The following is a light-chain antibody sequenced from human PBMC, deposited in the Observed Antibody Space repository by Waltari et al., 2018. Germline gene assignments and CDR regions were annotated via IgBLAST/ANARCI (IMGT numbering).Light chain of an antibody. CDR3: QVWDSSGDHPV. CDR2: DDS. J-gene: IGLJ2*01. CDR1: NLRSQT. Sequence: SYVLTQPPSVSVAPGKTAQISCPGQNLRSQTFHWYRQKAGQAPVLVIYDDSVRPSGIPDRISGSDTATLTIARVEAGDEADYFCQVWDSSGDHPVFGGGTRLTVL. V-gene: IGLV3-21*03.